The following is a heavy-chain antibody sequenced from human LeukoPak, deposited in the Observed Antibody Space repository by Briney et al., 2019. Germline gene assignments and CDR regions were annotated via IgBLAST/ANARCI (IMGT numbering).Heavy chain of an antibody. V-gene: IGHV3-21*01. CDR1: GFTFSSYS. Sequence: GGSLRLSCAASGFTFSSYSMNWVRQAPGKGLEWVSSISSSSSYIYYADSVKGRFTISRDNSKNTLYLQMNSLRAEDTAVYYCARLPSSSWSGLDYWGQGTLVTVSS. J-gene: IGHJ4*02. D-gene: IGHD6-13*01. CDR3: ARLPSSSWSGLDY. CDR2: ISSSSSYI.